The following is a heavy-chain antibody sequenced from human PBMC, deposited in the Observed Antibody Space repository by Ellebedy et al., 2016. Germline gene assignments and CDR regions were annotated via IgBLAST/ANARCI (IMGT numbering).Heavy chain of an antibody. Sequence: GESLKISCAASGFTFSSYWMHWVRQAPGKGLVWVSRINSDGSSTSYADSVKGRFTISRDNAKNSLFLQMNSLRVEDTAVYYCARDGSEWSRDYWGQGTLVTVSS. V-gene: IGHV3-74*01. D-gene: IGHD3-3*01. CDR3: ARDGSEWSRDY. CDR2: INSDGSST. CDR1: GFTFSSYW. J-gene: IGHJ4*02.